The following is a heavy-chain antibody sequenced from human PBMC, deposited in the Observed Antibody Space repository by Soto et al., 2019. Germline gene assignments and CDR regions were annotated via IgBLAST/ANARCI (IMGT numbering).Heavy chain of an antibody. CDR1: GGSFSGYY. Sequence: PSETLSLTCAVYGGSFSGYYWSWIRQPPGKGLEWIGEINHSGSTTHNPSLKSRVTISVDTAKNQFTLKLSSVTVADTAVYYCARVPVGWVNPYYCCGMDVWGQGTTVTVSS. D-gene: IGHD1-26*01. V-gene: IGHV4-34*01. CDR3: ARVPVGWVNPYYCCGMDV. CDR2: INHSGST. J-gene: IGHJ6*02.